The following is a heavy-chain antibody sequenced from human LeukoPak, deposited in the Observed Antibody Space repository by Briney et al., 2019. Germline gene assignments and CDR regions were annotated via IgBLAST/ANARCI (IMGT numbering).Heavy chain of an antibody. Sequence: AGGSLRLSCAASGLTFSSYSMNWVRQAPGKGLEWVSYISSSSTIYYADSVKGRFTISRDNAKNSLYLQMNSLRAEDTAVYYCARIRMEGYYDFWSGPKGWFDPWGQGTLVTVSS. CDR2: ISSSSTI. J-gene: IGHJ5*02. CDR1: GLTFSSYS. CDR3: ARIRMEGYYDFWSGPKGWFDP. V-gene: IGHV3-48*01. D-gene: IGHD3-3*01.